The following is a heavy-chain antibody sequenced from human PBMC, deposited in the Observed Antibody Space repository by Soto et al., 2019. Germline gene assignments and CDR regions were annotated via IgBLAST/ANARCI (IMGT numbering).Heavy chain of an antibody. J-gene: IGHJ6*02. CDR2: IDPSDSYT. CDR1: GYSFTSYW. CDR3: ARHKLRFLEWLWYYYGMDV. D-gene: IGHD3-3*01. V-gene: IGHV5-10-1*01. Sequence: GESLKISCKGSGYSFTSYWISWVRQMPGKGLEWMGRIDPSDSYTNYSPSFQGHVTISADKSISTAYLQWSSLKASDTAMYYCARHKLRFLEWLWYYYGMDVWGQGTTVTVYS.